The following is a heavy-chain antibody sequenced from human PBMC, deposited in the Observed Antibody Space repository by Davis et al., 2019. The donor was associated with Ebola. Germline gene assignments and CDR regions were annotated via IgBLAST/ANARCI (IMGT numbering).Heavy chain of an antibody. CDR2: IKQDGSEK. D-gene: IGHD3/OR15-3a*01. V-gene: IGHV3-7*03. CDR3: ASGDGRGRSYDMDV. CDR1: GLIFSNCD. J-gene: IGHJ6*02. Sequence: PGGSLRLSCATSGLIFSNCDMHWVRQTPGKGLEWVANIKQDGSEKYYVDSVKGRFTISRDNAKNSLFLQMNSLRAEDTALYYCASGDGRGRSYDMDVWGQGTTVTVSS.